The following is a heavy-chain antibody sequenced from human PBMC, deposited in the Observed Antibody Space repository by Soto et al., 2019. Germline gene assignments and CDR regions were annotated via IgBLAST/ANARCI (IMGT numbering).Heavy chain of an antibody. CDR1: GFTFSSYG. J-gene: IGHJ4*02. CDR2: ISYDGSNK. CDR3: ATMERLFDY. Sequence: GGSLRLSCAASGFTFSSYGMHWVRQAPGKGLEWVAVISYDGSNKYYADSVKGRFTISRDNSKNSLYLQMNSLRAEDTAVYYCATMERLFDYWGQGTLVTVSS. D-gene: IGHD3-3*01. V-gene: IGHV3-30*03.